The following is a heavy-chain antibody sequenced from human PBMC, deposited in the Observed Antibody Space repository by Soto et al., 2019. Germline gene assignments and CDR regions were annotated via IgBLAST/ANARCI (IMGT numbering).Heavy chain of an antibody. CDR3: GRSTRSGFRPETHRFNVFDP. Sequence: QVQLVQSGAEVKQPGSSVKVSCQASGVTFSSFAISWVRQAPGQGLEWMGGIIPIFRTPNYAQNFQGRVKITADESTSSVYMEQSRLRSEDTAVYYCGRSTRSGFRPETHRFNVFDPRGQGTLVTVSS. CDR1: GVTFSSFA. CDR2: IIPIFRTP. J-gene: IGHJ5*02. V-gene: IGHV1-69*01. D-gene: IGHD5-12*01.